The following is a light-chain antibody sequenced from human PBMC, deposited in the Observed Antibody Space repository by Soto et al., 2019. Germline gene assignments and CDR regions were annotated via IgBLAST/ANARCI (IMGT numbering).Light chain of an antibody. V-gene: IGLV2-14*01. CDR2: EVS. CDR1: SSDIGTYNY. Sequence: QAVLTQPASVSGSPGQSITISCTGTSSDIGTYNYVSWYQQHPGKAPKLMIFEVSNRPAEVSNRFSASKSGNTASLTISGLQAEDEAYYYCASYAGDTNLGVVGGGTKLTVL. CDR3: ASYAGDTNLGV. J-gene: IGLJ3*02.